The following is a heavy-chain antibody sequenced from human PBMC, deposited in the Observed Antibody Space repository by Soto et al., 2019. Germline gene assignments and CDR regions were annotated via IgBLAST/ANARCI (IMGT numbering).Heavy chain of an antibody. Sequence: SETLSLTCAVYGGSFSGYCWSWIHQPPGKGLEWIGEINHSGSTNYNPSLKSRVTISVDTSKNQFSLKLSSVTAADTAVYYCARAGYLRRWFDPWGQGTLVTVSS. V-gene: IGHV4-34*01. CDR3: ARAGYLRRWFDP. CDR1: GGSFSGYC. D-gene: IGHD1-1*01. CDR2: INHSGST. J-gene: IGHJ5*02.